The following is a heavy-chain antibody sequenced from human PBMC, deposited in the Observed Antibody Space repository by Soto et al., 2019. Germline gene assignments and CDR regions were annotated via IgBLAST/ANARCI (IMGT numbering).Heavy chain of an antibody. CDR3: TKSRRSVLMVYGFGGMDV. V-gene: IGHV3-23*01. CDR2: ISGSGDGT. Sequence: PGGSLRLSCASSGFSVSDYAMSWVRQAPGKGLEWVSSISGSGDGTYYGDSVKGRFTLSRDTSQNTLYLQMNNLRGEDTGVYFCTKSRRSVLMVYGFGGMDVWGRGTTVTVSS. CDR1: GFSVSDYA. D-gene: IGHD2-8*01. J-gene: IGHJ6*02.